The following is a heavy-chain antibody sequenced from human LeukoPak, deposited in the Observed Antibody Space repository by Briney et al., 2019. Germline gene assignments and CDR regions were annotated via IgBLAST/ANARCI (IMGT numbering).Heavy chain of an antibody. Sequence: ASVKVSCKTSGYTFTGYHVHWVRQAPGQGLEWMGWFNAISGTTKYAQRFQGRVTMTRDTSIGTDFMELTSLISDGTAIYYCARDPKDDNYFFDYWGQGTLVTVAS. D-gene: IGHD1-1*01. CDR1: GYTFTGYH. J-gene: IGHJ4*02. CDR2: FNAISGTT. CDR3: ARDPKDDNYFFDY. V-gene: IGHV1-2*02.